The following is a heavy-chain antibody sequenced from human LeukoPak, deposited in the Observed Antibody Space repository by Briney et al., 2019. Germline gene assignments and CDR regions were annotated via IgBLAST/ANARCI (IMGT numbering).Heavy chain of an antibody. CDR3: ARETRDGYNSGYFDY. CDR2: IHYSGST. CDR1: GGSISSYY. V-gene: IGHV4-59*12. J-gene: IGHJ4*02. D-gene: IGHD5-24*01. Sequence: SETLSLTCTVSGGSISSYYWSWIRQPPEKGLEWIGYIHYSGSTSYNPSLKSRVTMSVDTSKNQFSLKLSSVTAADTAVYYCARETRDGYNSGYFDYWGQGTLVTVSS.